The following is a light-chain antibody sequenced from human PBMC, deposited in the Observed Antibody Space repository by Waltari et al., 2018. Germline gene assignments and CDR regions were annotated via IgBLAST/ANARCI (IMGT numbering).Light chain of an antibody. CDR2: EVS. J-gene: IGLJ1*01. CDR1: SSDVGGYNY. CDR3: SSDTSSSTYV. Sequence: QSALTQPASVSGSPGQSITISCTGTSSDVGGYNYVSWYPQHPGKAPKLMIYEVSNRPSGVSTRFSGSKSGNTASLTISGLQAEDEADYYCSSDTSSSTYVFGTGTKVTVL. V-gene: IGLV2-14*01.